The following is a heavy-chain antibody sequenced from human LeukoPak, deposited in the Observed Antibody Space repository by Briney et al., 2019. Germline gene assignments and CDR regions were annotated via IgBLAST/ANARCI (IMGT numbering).Heavy chain of an antibody. J-gene: IGHJ6*03. CDR1: GGSISSYN. V-gene: IGHV4-59*01. CDR2: IYYSGST. D-gene: IGHD6-19*01. CDR3: ARVVDSSGWYDYYYYYYMDV. Sequence: SETLSLTCTVSGGSISSYNWSWIRQPPGKGLEWIGYIYYSGSTNYNPSLKSRVTISVDTSKNQFSLKLSSVTAADTAVYYCARVVDSSGWYDYYYYYYMDVWGKGTTVTISS.